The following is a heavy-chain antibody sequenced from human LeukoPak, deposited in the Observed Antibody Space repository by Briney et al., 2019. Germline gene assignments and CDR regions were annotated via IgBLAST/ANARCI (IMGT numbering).Heavy chain of an antibody. CDR2: IYYTGST. V-gene: IGHV4-31*03. CDR3: ARGSGPWSAIGGFAP. J-gene: IGHJ5*02. D-gene: IGHD3-3*01. Sequence: SQTLSLTCTVSGVSISSGGYYWSWIRQHPGKGLEWIGYIYYTGSTYYNLSLKSRVSISVDTSKNQFSLNLSSVTAADTAIYYCARGSGPWSAIGGFAPWGQGTLVTVSS. CDR1: GVSISSGGYY.